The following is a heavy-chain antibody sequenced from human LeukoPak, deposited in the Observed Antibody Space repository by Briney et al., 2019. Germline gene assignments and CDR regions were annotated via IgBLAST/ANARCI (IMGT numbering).Heavy chain of an antibody. D-gene: IGHD3-22*01. CDR3: ARDGYSSGLYEYYFDY. CDR1: GFTFSSYA. CDR2: ITTGGAGT. V-gene: IGHV3-23*01. J-gene: IGHJ4*02. Sequence: GGSLRLSCAASGFTFSSYALSWVRPAPGKGLEWVSAITTGGAGTYFADSVEGRFTISRDNSKNTLSLQMNSLRAEDTAVYYCARDGYSSGLYEYYFDYWGPGTLVTVSS.